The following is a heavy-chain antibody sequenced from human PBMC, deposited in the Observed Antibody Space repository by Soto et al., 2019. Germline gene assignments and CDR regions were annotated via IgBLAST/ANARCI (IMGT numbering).Heavy chain of an antibody. CDR1: GFTFSSYG. V-gene: IGHV3-33*08. CDR3: ARDPELATGTITNYDGMDV. D-gene: IGHD1-1*01. Sequence: PGGSLRLSCAASGFTFSSYGMHWVRQAPGKGLEWVAVIWYDGSNKYYADSVKGRFTISRDNSKNTLYLQMKSLRAEDTAVYYCARDPELATGTITNYDGMDVWDQGSTVTGSS. CDR2: IWYDGSNK. J-gene: IGHJ6*02.